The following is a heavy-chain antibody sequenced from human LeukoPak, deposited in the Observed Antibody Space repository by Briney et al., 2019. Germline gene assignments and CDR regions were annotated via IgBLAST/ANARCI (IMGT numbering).Heavy chain of an antibody. D-gene: IGHD1-26*01. CDR2: IYSGGST. CDR1: GFTVSSNY. Sequence: PGGSLRLSCAASGFTVSSNYMSWVRQAPGKGLEWVSVIYSGGSTYYADSVKGRFTISRDNSKNTLYLQMNSLRAEDTAVYYCARVRVGATYYFDYWGQGTLVTVSS. CDR3: ARVRVGATYYFDY. V-gene: IGHV3-53*01. J-gene: IGHJ4*02.